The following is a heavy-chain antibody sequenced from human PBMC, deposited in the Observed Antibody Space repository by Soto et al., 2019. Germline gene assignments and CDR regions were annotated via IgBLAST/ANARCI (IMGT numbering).Heavy chain of an antibody. CDR1: GVTFSNFC. CDR3: VRGGRALDI. J-gene: IGHJ3*02. Sequence: EVQLVESGGVLVQPGGSLRLSCAASGVTFSNFCLSWIRQAPAKGLEWVASIQQDGSDNYYVDSVKGSFSISRDNAKNSRYLQMNSLRAENTGVYDCVRGGRALDIWGLGTMVTVSS. CDR2: IQQDGSDN. V-gene: IGHV3-7*01.